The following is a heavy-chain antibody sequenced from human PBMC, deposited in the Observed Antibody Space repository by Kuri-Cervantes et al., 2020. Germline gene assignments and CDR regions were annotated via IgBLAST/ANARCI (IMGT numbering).Heavy chain of an antibody. CDR3: ARGVYTSGSYSAFDI. CDR2: IYYSGST. D-gene: IGHD1-26*01. V-gene: IGHV4-38-2*01. Sequence: ESLKISCAASGFTFDDYAMHWVRQAPGKGLEWIGSIYYSGSTYYNPSLKSRVTISVDTSKNQFSLKLSSVTAADTAVYYCARGVYTSGSYSAFDIWGQGTMVTVSS. J-gene: IGHJ3*02. CDR1: GFTFDDYA.